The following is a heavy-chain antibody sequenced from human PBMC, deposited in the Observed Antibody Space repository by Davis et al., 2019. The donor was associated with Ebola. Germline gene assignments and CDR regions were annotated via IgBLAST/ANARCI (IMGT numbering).Heavy chain of an antibody. CDR2: ISSDGSST. Sequence: GESLKISCAASGFTFNKYWMHWVRQAPGKGLVYVSRISSDGSSTSYADSVKGRFTISRDNAKNTLYLQMNSLRAEDTAVYYCTRARNYGMDVWGRGTTVTVSS. V-gene: IGHV3-74*01. J-gene: IGHJ6*04. CDR1: GFTFNKYW. CDR3: TRARNYGMDV.